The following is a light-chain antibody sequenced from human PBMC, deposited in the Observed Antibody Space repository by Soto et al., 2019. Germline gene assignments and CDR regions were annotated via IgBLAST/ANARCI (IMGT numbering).Light chain of an antibody. CDR2: WAS. V-gene: IGKV4-1*01. CDR3: QQHYITPIT. J-gene: IGKJ5*01. Sequence: DIVMTQSPDSLAVSLGERATIHCKSSQSVLYSSKNKDFLTWYQQKPGQPPKLLIYWASTRESGVPDRFTGSGSGTDFTLTISSLQAEDVAVYYCQQHYITPITFGQGKRLEIK. CDR1: QSVLYSSKNKDF.